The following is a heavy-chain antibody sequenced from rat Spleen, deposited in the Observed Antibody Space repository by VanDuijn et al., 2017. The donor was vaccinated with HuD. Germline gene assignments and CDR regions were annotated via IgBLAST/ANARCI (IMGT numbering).Heavy chain of an antibody. CDR2: IIYDGSRT. CDR1: RFTFSDYN. V-gene: IGHV5S10*01. D-gene: IGHD1-12*01. J-gene: IGHJ2*01. Sequence: EVQLVESGGGLVQPGRSLKLSCAASRFTFSDYNMAWVRQAPKKGLEWVATIIYDGSRTYYRDSVKGRFTISRDNAKSTLYLQMDSLRSEDTATYYCATVLRYYVMDAWGQGVMVTVSS. CDR3: ATVLRYYVMDA.